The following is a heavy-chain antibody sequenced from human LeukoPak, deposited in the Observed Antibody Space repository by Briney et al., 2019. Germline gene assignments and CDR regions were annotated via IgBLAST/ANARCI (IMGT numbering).Heavy chain of an antibody. CDR1: GFTFSSYS. J-gene: IGHJ6*03. CDR3: ARWGSGYSGYIDYYYYMDV. Sequence: PGGSLRLSCAASGFTFSSYSMNWVRQAPGKGLEWVSSISSSSSYIYYADSVKGRFTISRDNAKNSLYLQMNSLRAEDTAVYYCARWGSGYSGYIDYYYYMDVWGKGTTVTVSS. CDR2: ISSSSSYI. V-gene: IGHV3-21*01. D-gene: IGHD5-12*01.